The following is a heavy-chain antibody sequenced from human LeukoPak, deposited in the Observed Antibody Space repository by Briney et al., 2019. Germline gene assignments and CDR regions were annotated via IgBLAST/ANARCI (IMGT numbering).Heavy chain of an antibody. D-gene: IGHD3-9*01. V-gene: IGHV4-34*01. CDR3: ARDYYDILTGYCSFDY. CDR2: INHSGST. J-gene: IGHJ4*02. CDR1: GGSFSGYY. Sequence: PSETLPLTCAVYGGSFSGYYWSWIRQPPGKGLEWIGEINHSGSTNYNPSLKSRVTISVDTSKSQFSLKLSSVTAADTAVYYCARDYYDILTGYCSFDYWGQGTLVTVSS.